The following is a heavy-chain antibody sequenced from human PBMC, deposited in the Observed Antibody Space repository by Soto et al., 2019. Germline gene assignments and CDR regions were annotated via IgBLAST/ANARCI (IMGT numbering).Heavy chain of an antibody. CDR2: ISARGGSS. V-gene: IGHV3-23*04. CDR1: GFSFSSYA. Sequence: VQLVESGGGVVQPGRSLRLSCAASGFSFSSYAMVWVRQAPGKGLEWVSVISARGGSSYFADSVKGRFTISRDNSKNVLSLEMNSLRAEDTAIYFCAKGSIEYSASVDNWGQGTLVLVSS. J-gene: IGHJ4*02. D-gene: IGHD5-12*01. CDR3: AKGSIEYSASVDN.